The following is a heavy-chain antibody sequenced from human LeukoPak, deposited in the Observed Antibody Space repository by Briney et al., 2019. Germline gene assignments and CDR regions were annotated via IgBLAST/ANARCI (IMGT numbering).Heavy chain of an antibody. D-gene: IGHD3-10*01. V-gene: IGHV3-33*01. CDR3: ATEVFGSGSCPDY. CDR2: IWHDGSNK. J-gene: IGHJ4*02. CDR1: GFTFSSYA. Sequence: GGSLRLSCAASGFTFSSYAIHWVRQAPGKGLEWVALIWHDGSNKYYSDSVKGRFTISRDNSKNTAFLQMNSLRAEDTAVYYCATEVFGSGSCPDYWGQRTLVTVSS.